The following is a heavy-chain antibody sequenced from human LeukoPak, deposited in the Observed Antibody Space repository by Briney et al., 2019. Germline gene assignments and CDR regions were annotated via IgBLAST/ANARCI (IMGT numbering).Heavy chain of an antibody. J-gene: IGHJ4*02. CDR3: ASNGVTSGPFDY. CDR1: GGSISSYY. D-gene: IGHD4-11*01. Sequence: SETPSLTCTVSGGSISSYYWSWIRQPAGKGLEWIGRIYASGSTSYNPSLKSRVTMSVDTSKNQFSLKLSSVTAADTAVYYCASNGVTSGPFDYWGQGTLVTVSS. CDR2: IYASGST. V-gene: IGHV4-4*07.